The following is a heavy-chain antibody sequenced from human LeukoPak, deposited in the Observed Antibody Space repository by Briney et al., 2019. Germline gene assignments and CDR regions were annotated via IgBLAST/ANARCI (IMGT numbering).Heavy chain of an antibody. D-gene: IGHD3/OR15-3a*01. V-gene: IGHV3-7*03. CDR1: GFTFSTYW. CDR2: IKEDGSEK. Sequence: PGGSLRLSCAASGFTFSTYWMSWVRQAPGKGLEWVANIKEDGSEKYYVDSVKGRFTISRDNAKNSLYLQMNSLRAEDTAVYYCATWTGIIPYWGQGTLVTVSS. CDR3: ATWTGIIPY. J-gene: IGHJ4*02.